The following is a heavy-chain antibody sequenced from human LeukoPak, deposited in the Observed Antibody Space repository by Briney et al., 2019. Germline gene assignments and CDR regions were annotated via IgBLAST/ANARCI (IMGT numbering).Heavy chain of an antibody. J-gene: IGHJ5*02. CDR1: GGSFSGYY. CDR2: INHSGRT. CDR3: ARRQVGLRRDLWFDP. Sequence: SETLSLTCAVYGGSFSGYYWSWIRQPPGKGLEWIGEINHSGRTNFNPSLKSRVTMSVDTSKNQFSLKLSSVTAADTAAYYCARRQVGLRRDLWFDPWGQGTLVTVSS. D-gene: IGHD2-15*01. V-gene: IGHV4-34*01.